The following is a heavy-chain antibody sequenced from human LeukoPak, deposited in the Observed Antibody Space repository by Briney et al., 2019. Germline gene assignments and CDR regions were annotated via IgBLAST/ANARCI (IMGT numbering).Heavy chain of an antibody. CDR1: GFTFSNAW. Sequence: GGSLRLSCAASGFTFSNAWMSWVRQAPGKGLEWVGRIKSKTDGGTTDYAAPVKGRFTISRDDSKNTLYLQMNSLKTEDTAVYYCTTSSSGYDYYYYCMDVWGKGTTVTVSS. CDR3: TTSSSGYDYYYYCMDV. D-gene: IGHD5-12*01. V-gene: IGHV3-15*01. J-gene: IGHJ6*03. CDR2: IKSKTDGGTT.